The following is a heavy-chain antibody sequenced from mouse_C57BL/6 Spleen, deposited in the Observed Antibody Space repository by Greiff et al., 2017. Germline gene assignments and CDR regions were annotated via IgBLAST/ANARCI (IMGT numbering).Heavy chain of an antibody. D-gene: IGHD1-1*02. V-gene: IGHV1-85*01. CDR2: IYPSDGST. CDR3: ARENDGGSSWFAD. CDR1: GYTFTSYD. J-gene: IGHJ3*01. Sequence: VQLQQSGPELVKPGASVKLSCKASGYTFTSYDINWVKQRPGQGLEWIGWIYPSDGSTKYNEKFKGKATVTVDTSSSTAYLELHSLTSEDSAVYDCARENDGGSSWFADGGEGTMVTVSA.